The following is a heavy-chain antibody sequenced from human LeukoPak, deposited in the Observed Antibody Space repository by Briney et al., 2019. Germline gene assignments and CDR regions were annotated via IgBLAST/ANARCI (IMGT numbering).Heavy chain of an antibody. D-gene: IGHD3-10*02. CDR1: GGSISSSSYY. V-gene: IGHV4-39*01. CDR2: IDYSGST. J-gene: IGHJ4*02. CDR3: ARGCSGSYYNCLPEG. Sequence: EASETLSLTCTVSGGSISSSSYYWGWIRQPPGKGLEWIGSIDYSGSTYDNPSPKSRVTISVDTSKNQFYLKLSSVTAADTAVYYCARGCSGSYYNCLPEGWGQGTLVTVSS.